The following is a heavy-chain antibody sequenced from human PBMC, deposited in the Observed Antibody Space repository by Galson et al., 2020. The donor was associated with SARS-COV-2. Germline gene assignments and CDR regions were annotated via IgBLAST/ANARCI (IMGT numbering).Heavy chain of an antibody. J-gene: IGHJ4*02. CDR2: INSDGSST. D-gene: IGHD2-15*01. V-gene: IGHV3-74*01. Sequence: LSLTCAATGFTFSSYRMHWVRQAPAKGLVWVSRINSDGSSTSYADSVKGRFTISRDNAKNTLYLQMNSLRAEDTAVYYCARVAGYCSGGGCYSVPRFDYWGQGTLVIVSS. CDR1: GFTFSSYR. CDR3: ARVAGYCSGGGCYSVPRFDY.